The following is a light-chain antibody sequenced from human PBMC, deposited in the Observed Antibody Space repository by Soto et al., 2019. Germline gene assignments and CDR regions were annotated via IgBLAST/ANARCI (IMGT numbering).Light chain of an antibody. V-gene: IGLV2-11*01. CDR1: SSDVGNYNY. CDR3: CSYADSYTL. CDR2: DVS. Sequence: QSALTQPRSVSGSPGQSVTISCTGTSSDVGNYNYVSWYQQHPGKAPKLMIYDVSKRPSGVPDRFSGSKSGNTASLTISGLQAEDEAVYYCCSYADSYTLFGGGTKLTVL. J-gene: IGLJ2*01.